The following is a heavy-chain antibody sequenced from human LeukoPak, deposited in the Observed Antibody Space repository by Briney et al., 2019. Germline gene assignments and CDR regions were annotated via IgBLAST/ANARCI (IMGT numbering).Heavy chain of an antibody. CDR1: GYTFTSYG. J-gene: IGHJ6*02. D-gene: IGHD3-16*01. CDR2: ISAYNGNT. Sequence: GASVKVSCKASGYTFTSYGISWVRQAPGQGLEWMGWISAYNGNTNYAQKLQGRVTMTTDTSTSTAYMELRSLRSDDTAVYYCARVRNLGGDPPPTPYYYYGMDVWGQGTTVTVSS. V-gene: IGHV1-18*01. CDR3: ARVRNLGGDPPPTPYYYYGMDV.